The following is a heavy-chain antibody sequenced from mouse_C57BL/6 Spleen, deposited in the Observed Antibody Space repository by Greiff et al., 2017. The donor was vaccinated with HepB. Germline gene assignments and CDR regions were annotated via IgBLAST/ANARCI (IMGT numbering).Heavy chain of an antibody. CDR2: IYPGDGDT. Sequence: QVQLQQSGAELVKPGASVKISCKASGYAFSSYWMNWVKQRPGKGLEWIGQIYPGDGDTNYNGKFKGKATLTADKSSSTAYMQLSSLTSEDSAVYFCARKEPYYYAMDYWGQGTSVTVSS. CDR1: GYAFSSYW. J-gene: IGHJ4*01. V-gene: IGHV1-80*01. CDR3: ARKEPYYYAMDY.